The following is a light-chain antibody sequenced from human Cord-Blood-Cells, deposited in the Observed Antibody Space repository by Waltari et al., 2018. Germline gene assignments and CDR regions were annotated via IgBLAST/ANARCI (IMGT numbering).Light chain of an antibody. J-gene: IGKJ3*01. CDR2: DAS. V-gene: IGKV3-11*01. CDR1: QSVSSY. Sequence: EIVLTQSPATLSFSPGERATLSSRASQSVSSYLAWYQQKPGQAPRLLIYDASNRATGIPARFSGSGSGTDFTLTISSLEPEDFAVYYCQQRSNWPPTFGPGTKVDIK. CDR3: QQRSNWPPT.